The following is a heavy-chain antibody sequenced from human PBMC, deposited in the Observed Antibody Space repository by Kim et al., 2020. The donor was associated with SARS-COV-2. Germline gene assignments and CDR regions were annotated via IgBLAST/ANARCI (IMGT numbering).Heavy chain of an antibody. Sequence: GGSLRLSCAASGFTFSSYAMHWVRQAPGKGLEWVAVISYDGSNKYYADSVKGRFTISRDNSKNTLYLQMNSLRAEDTAVYYCAREGVVTPLDYFDYWGQGTLVTVSS. V-gene: IGHV3-30*04. CDR1: GFTFSSYA. CDR3: AREGVVTPLDYFDY. CDR2: ISYDGSNK. D-gene: IGHD2-21*02. J-gene: IGHJ4*02.